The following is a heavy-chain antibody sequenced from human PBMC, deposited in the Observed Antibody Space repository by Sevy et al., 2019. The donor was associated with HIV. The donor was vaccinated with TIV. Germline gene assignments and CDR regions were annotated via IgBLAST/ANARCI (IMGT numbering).Heavy chain of an antibody. J-gene: IGHJ6*02. CDR3: AKAPTSSYYGMDV. CDR2: ISGSGGST. Sequence: RGSLRLSCTASGFTFSSYAMSWVRQAPGKGLEWVSAISGSGGSTYYADSVKGRFTISRDNSKNTLYLQMNSLRAEDTAVYYCAKAPTSSYYGMDVWGQGTTVTVSS. CDR1: GFTFSSYA. V-gene: IGHV3-23*01.